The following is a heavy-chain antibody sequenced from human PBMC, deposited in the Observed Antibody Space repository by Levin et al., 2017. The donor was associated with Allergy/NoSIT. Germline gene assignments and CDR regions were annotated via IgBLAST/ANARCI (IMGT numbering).Heavy chain of an antibody. D-gene: IGHD3-10*02. V-gene: IGHV4-59*01. Sequence: GSLRLSCTVSGGSISRYSWTWIRQPPDKGLEWIGYIYYNGRTDSNPSLKSRVTISVDTSKNQFSLKLTSVTAADTALYFCARGPPTGDYVVSYFDLWGRGTLVTVSS. CDR2: IYYNGRT. J-gene: IGHJ2*01. CDR1: GGSISRYS. CDR3: ARGPPTGDYVVSYFDL.